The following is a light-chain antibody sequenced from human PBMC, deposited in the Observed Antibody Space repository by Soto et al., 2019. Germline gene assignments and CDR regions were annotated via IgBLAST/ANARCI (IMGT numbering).Light chain of an antibody. CDR1: SSNIGNNY. J-gene: IGLJ2*01. Sequence: QSLLTQPPSVSAAPGQTVTISCSGSSSNIGNNYVSWYQQLPGTAPKLLIYDNYERPSGIPDRFSGSKSGTSATLGITGLQTGDEADYYCGTWDSSLSAGVFGGGTKVTVL. V-gene: IGLV1-51*01. CDR2: DNY. CDR3: GTWDSSLSAGV.